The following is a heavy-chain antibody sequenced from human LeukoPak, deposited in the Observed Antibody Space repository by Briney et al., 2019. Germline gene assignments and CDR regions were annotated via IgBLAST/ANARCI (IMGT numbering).Heavy chain of an antibody. V-gene: IGHV1-8*01. CDR2: MSPDSGKT. CDR1: GYTFTNYD. D-gene: IGHD6-19*01. CDR3: ARYASGWWWPFDA. Sequence: ASVKVSCKASGYTFTNYDLNWVRQATGQGLEWMGWMSPDSGKTGYAQKFQGRVTMTRNTSISTAYIEVNSLTSEDTAVYYCARYASGWWWPFDAWGQGTLVTVSS. J-gene: IGHJ4*02.